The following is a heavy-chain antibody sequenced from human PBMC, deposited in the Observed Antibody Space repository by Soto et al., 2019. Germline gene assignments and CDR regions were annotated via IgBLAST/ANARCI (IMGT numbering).Heavy chain of an antibody. V-gene: IGHV1-18*01. CDR1: GYTFTSYG. Sequence: GASVKVSCKSSGYTFTSYGISCVRQAPGQGLEWMGWISAYNGNTNYAQKLQGRVTMTTDTSTSTAYMELRSLRSDDTAVYYCASGYCISTSCSTYDAFDIWGQGTMVTVSS. CDR2: ISAYNGNT. CDR3: ASGYCISTSCSTYDAFDI. D-gene: IGHD2-2*01. J-gene: IGHJ3*02.